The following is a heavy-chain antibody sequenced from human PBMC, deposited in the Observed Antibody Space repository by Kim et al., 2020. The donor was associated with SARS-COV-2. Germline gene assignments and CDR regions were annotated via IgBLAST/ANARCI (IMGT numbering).Heavy chain of an antibody. D-gene: IGHD2-8*01. CDR1: GGTFSSYA. V-gene: IGHV1-69*04. Sequence: SVKVSCKASGGTFSSYAISWVRQAPGQGLEWMGRIIPFFGIANYAQKFQGRVTITADKSTSTAYMELSSLRSEDTAVYYCARDLSRSSPSGLIDYWGQG. J-gene: IGHJ4*02. CDR3: ARDLSRSSPSGLIDY. CDR2: IIPFFGIA.